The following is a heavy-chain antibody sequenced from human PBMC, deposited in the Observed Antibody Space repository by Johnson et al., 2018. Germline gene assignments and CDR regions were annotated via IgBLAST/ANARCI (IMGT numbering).Heavy chain of an antibody. CDR1: GFTFDDYA. CDR2: ISWNSGSI. J-gene: IGHJ3*02. CDR3: ASMFSSSWKGGAFDI. D-gene: IGHD6-13*01. Sequence: VQLVQSGGGLVQXGRSLRLSCAASGFTFDDYAMHWVRQAPGKGLEWVSGISWNSGSIGYADSVKGRFTISRDNAKNSLYLQMNSLRDEDTALYHCASMFSSSWKGGAFDIWGQGTMVTVSS. V-gene: IGHV3-9*01.